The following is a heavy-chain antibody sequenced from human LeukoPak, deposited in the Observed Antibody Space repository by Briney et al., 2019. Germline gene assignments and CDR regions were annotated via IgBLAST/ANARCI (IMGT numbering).Heavy chain of an antibody. D-gene: IGHD3-10*01. CDR3: ARRGYGSGSFNRYYFDY. Sequence: PSETLSLTCTVSGGSISSYYWSWIRQPPGKGLEWVGYIYYSGSTNYNPSLKSRVTISVDTSKNQFSLKLSSVTAADTAVYYCARRGYGSGSFNRYYFDYWRQGTLVTVSS. CDR2: IYYSGST. CDR1: GGSISSYY. J-gene: IGHJ4*02. V-gene: IGHV4-59*08.